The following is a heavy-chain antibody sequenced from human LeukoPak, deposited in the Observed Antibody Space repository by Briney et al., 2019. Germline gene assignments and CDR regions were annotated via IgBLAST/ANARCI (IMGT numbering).Heavy chain of an antibody. CDR2: INPNSGGT. CDR3: ARGASSSSSFDY. CDR1: GYTFTGYY. V-gene: IGHV1-2*02. J-gene: IGHJ4*02. Sequence: ASVTVSCKASGYTFTGYYMHWVRQAPGQGLEWMGWINPNSGGTNYAQKFQGRVTMTRDTSISTAYMELSRLRSDDTAVYYCARGASSSSSFDYWGQGTLVTVSS. D-gene: IGHD6-6*01.